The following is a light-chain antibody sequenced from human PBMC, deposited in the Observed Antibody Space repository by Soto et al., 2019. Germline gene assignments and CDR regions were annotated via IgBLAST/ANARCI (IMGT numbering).Light chain of an antibody. J-gene: IGKJ2*01. CDR2: AAS. CDR3: QQYYNWPPFT. V-gene: IGKV1-39*01. Sequence: DIQMTQSPSSLSASVGDRVTITCRASQSINRYLNWYQQKPGKAPKLLIYAASILQSGVPSSFSGSGSGTAFTLTISSLQSEDFANYYCQQYYNWPPFTFGQGTKLEIK. CDR1: QSINRY.